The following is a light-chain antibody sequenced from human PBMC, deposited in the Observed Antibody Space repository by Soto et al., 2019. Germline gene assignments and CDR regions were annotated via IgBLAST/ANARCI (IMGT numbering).Light chain of an antibody. J-gene: IGKJ4*01. CDR3: QQYGSTPLT. CDR2: DAS. V-gene: IGKV3-20*01. CDR1: QSVRNNY. Sequence: EIVLTQSPGTLSLSPGERATLSCRASQSVRNNYLAWYQQKPGQAPRFLIYDASSRATGIPDRFSGSGSGTDLPLTSSSLEPEDFAVYYCQQYGSTPLTFGGGTKVDIK.